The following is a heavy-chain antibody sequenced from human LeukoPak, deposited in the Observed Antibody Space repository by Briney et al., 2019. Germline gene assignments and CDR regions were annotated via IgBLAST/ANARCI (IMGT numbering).Heavy chain of an antibody. Sequence: GSLRLSCAASGFTFSSYDMHWVRQPPGKGLEWIGSIYYSGSTYYNPSLKSRVTISVDTSKNQFSLKLSSVTAADTAVYYCARDRYCSSTSCYGWGDYYYYMDVWGKGTTVTVSS. V-gene: IGHV4-39*07. CDR1: GFTFSSYD. CDR3: ARDRYCSSTSCYGWGDYYYYMDV. CDR2: IYYSGST. D-gene: IGHD2-2*01. J-gene: IGHJ6*03.